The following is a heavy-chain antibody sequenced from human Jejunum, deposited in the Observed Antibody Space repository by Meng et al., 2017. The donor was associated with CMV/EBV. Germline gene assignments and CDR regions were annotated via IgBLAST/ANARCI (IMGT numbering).Heavy chain of an antibody. Sequence: GFTFSSYWMSWGRQAPGKGLEWVASIKEDGSEKHYVDSVKGRFTISRDNAKNSLYLQMNSLRAEDTAVYYCARGEYQLLFGAFDIWGQGTMVTVSS. D-gene: IGHD2-2*01. J-gene: IGHJ3*02. CDR2: IKEDGSEK. CDR3: ARGEYQLLFGAFDI. CDR1: GFTFSSYW. V-gene: IGHV3-7*01.